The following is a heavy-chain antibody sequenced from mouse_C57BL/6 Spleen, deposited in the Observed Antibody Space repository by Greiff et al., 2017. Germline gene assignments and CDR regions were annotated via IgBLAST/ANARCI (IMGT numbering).Heavy chain of an antibody. CDR2: INPSTGGT. Sequence: EVMLVESGPELVKPGASVKISCKASGYSFTGYYMNWVKQSPEKSLEWIGEINPSTGGTTYNQKFKAKATLTVDKSSSTAYMQLKSLTSEDSAVYYCARGDGYYSYAMDYWGQGTSVTVSS. V-gene: IGHV1-42*01. J-gene: IGHJ4*01. CDR1: GYSFTGYY. D-gene: IGHD2-3*01. CDR3: ARGDGYYSYAMDY.